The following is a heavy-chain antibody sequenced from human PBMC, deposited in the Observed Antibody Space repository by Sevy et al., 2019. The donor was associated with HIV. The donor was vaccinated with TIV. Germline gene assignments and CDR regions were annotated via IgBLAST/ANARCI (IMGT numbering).Heavy chain of an antibody. CDR1: GFTVSTKY. Sequence: GGSLRLSCAASGFTVSTKYMSWVRQAPGKGLEWVSAIYSAHSTSYKDPVKGRFTMSRDNSKITLYLQMNSLRAEDTAVYYCARGKLDYGDYYYFDYWGQGTLVTVSS. D-gene: IGHD4-17*01. V-gene: IGHV3-53*01. CDR2: IYSAHST. J-gene: IGHJ4*02. CDR3: ARGKLDYGDYYYFDY.